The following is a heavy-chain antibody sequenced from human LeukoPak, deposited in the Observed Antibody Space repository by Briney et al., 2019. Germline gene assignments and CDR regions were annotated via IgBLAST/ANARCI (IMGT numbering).Heavy chain of an antibody. CDR3: ARDGGCGGDCYSNHFDY. CDR2: IIPIFDTA. V-gene: IGHV1-69*05. Sequence: SVKVSCKASGGTFSTYAISWVRQAPGQGLEWMGRIIPIFDTANYAQKFQGRVTITTDESTSTAYMELSSLRFEDTAVYYCARDGGCGGDCYSNHFDYWGQGTQVTVSS. D-gene: IGHD2-21*02. J-gene: IGHJ4*02. CDR1: GGTFSTYA.